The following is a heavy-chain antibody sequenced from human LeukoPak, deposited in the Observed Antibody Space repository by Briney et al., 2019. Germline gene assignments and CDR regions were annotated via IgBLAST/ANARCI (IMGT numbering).Heavy chain of an antibody. CDR1: GFTVSSYW. CDR2: IKQDGSEK. J-gene: IGHJ4*02. CDR3: ARAVAKISFGY. D-gene: IGHD5-12*01. V-gene: IGHV3-7*01. Sequence: GGSLRLSCAAAGFTVSSYWMSWVRQAPGKGLEWVANIKQDGSEKYYVDSVKGRFTISRDNAKNSLYLRMNSLRAEDTAVYYCARAVAKISFGYWGQGTLVTVSS.